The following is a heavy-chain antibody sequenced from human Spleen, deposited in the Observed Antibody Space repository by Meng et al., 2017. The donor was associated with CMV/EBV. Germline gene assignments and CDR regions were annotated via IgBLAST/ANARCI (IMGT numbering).Heavy chain of an antibody. V-gene: IGHV1-2*02. CDR1: GYTFTGYY. D-gene: IGHD2-8*02. J-gene: IGHJ5*02. CDR3: ARNPSHTGWFDP. Sequence: ASVKVSCKASGYTFTGYYMHWVRQAPGQGLEWMGWINPNSGGTNYAQKFQGRVTMTRDTSISTAYMELSRLRSDDTAVYYCARNPSHTGWFDPWGQGTLVTVSS. CDR2: INPNSGGT.